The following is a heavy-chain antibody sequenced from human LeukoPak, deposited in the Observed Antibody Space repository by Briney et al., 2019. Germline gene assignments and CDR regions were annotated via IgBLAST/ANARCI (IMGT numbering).Heavy chain of an antibody. Sequence: GGSLRLSCAASGFTFTNYWMHWVRQAPGKGLEWVSSISSSSSYIYYADSVKGRFTISRDNAKNSLYLQMNSLRAEDTAVYYCARDSSRAAVNDYWGQGTLVTVSS. D-gene: IGHD4-23*01. V-gene: IGHV3-21*01. CDR1: GFTFTNYW. J-gene: IGHJ4*02. CDR3: ARDSSRAAVNDY. CDR2: ISSSSSYI.